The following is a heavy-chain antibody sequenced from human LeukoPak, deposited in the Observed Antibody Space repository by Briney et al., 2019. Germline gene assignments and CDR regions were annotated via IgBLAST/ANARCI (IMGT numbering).Heavy chain of an antibody. CDR3: ASGYLPYWFDY. CDR1: GGSISSYY. D-gene: IGHD3-22*01. J-gene: IGHJ4*02. CDR2: IYYSGST. Sequence: QSSETLSLTCTVSGGSISSYYWSWIRQPPGKGLEWIGYIYYSGSTNYNPSLKSRVTISVDTSKNQFSLKLSSVTAADTAVYYCASGYLPYWFDYWGQGTLVTISS. V-gene: IGHV4-59*08.